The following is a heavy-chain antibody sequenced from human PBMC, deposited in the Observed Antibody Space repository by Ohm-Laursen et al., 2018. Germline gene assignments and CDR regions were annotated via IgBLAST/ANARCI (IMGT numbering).Heavy chain of an antibody. Sequence: SDTLSLTCAVSGGSISSYYWSWIRQPPGKGLEWIGYIYYSGSTNYNPSLKSRVTISVDTSKNQFSLKLSSVTAADTAVYYCAREKGGYAFDIWGQGTMVTVSS. V-gene: IGHV4-59*07. J-gene: IGHJ3*02. D-gene: IGHD3-16*01. CDR1: GGSISSYY. CDR2: IYYSGST. CDR3: AREKGGYAFDI.